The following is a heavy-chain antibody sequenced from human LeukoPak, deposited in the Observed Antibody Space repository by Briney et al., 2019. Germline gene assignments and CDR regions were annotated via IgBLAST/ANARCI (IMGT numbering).Heavy chain of an antibody. CDR2: ISYDGSNK. Sequence: GGSLRLSCAASGFTFSSYAMHWVRQAPGKGLEWVAVISYDGSNKYYADSVKGRFTISRDNSKNTLYLQMNSLRAEDTAVYYYARVAVAGPKGGDYWGQGTLVTVSS. V-gene: IGHV3-30-3*01. J-gene: IGHJ4*02. CDR1: GFTFSSYA. CDR3: ARVAVAGPKGGDY. D-gene: IGHD6-19*01.